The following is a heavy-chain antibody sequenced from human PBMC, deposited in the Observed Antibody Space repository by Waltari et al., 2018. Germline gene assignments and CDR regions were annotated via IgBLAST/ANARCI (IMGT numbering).Heavy chain of an antibody. CDR1: GGTFSSYA. D-gene: IGHD4-17*01. CDR3: ARSGDYGDKYFGY. J-gene: IGHJ4*02. CDR2: IIPSFGTA. V-gene: IGHV1-69*05. Sequence: QVQLVQSGAEVKKPGSSVKVSCKASGGTFSSYAISWVRQAPGQGLEWMGGIIPSFGTANYAQKFQGRVTITTDESTSTAYMELSSVTAADTAVYYCARSGDYGDKYFGYWGQGTLVTVSS.